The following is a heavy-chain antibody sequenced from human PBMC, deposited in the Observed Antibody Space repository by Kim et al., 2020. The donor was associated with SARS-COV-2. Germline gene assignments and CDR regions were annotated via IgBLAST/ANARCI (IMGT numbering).Heavy chain of an antibody. CDR3: ARDSWFGRDNWFDP. Sequence: SETLSLTCTVSGGSISSGGYYWSWIRQHPGKGLEWIGYIYYSGSTYYNPSLKSRVTISVDTSKNQFSLKLSSVTAADTAVYYCARDSWFGRDNWFDPWGQGTLVTVSS. CDR1: GGSISSGGYY. D-gene: IGHD3-10*01. CDR2: IYYSGST. J-gene: IGHJ5*02. V-gene: IGHV4-31*03.